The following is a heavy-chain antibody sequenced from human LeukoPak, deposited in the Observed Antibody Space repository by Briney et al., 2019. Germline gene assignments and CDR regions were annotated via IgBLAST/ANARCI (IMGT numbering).Heavy chain of an antibody. V-gene: IGHV3-30*02. Sequence: GGSLRLSCAASGFTFSSYGVHWVRQAPGKGLEWVAFIRYEGSNKYYADSVKGRFTISRDNSKNTLYLQMNSLRAEDTAVYYCAKALHPCSSTSCYRPGGFDYWGQGTLVTVSS. CDR3: AKALHPCSSTSCYRPGGFDY. J-gene: IGHJ4*02. CDR1: GFTFSSYG. CDR2: IRYEGSNK. D-gene: IGHD2-2*01.